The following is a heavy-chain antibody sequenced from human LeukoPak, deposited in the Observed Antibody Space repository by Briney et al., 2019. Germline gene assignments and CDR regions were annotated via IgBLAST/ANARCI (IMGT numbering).Heavy chain of an antibody. J-gene: IGHJ6*02. Sequence: PGGSLRLSCAASGFTLSSYAMHWVRQAPGKGLEWVAVMSFDGSKSYYADSMKGRCTISRDNSKNTLYLQMNSLRAEDTAAYYCARDRQPYYHYYGMDVWGQGTTVTVSS. CDR1: GFTLSSYA. V-gene: IGHV3-30-3*01. CDR2: MSFDGSKS. CDR3: ARDRQPYYHYYGMDV. D-gene: IGHD3-10*01.